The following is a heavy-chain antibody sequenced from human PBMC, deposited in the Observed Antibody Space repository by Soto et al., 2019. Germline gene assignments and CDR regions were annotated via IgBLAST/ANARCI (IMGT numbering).Heavy chain of an antibody. J-gene: IGHJ4*02. Sequence: SRTLSLTCTVSGGSFGNDDYSWSWVRQPPGKGLEWIGYIYHSGTTYYNPSLTSRVTISVDGSNNQFSLKLTSMTAADTAVYYCATVIPATRYFAYWGQGILVTVSS. V-gene: IGHV4-30-2*01. CDR3: ATVIPATRYFAY. D-gene: IGHD2-15*01. CDR2: IYHSGTT. CDR1: GGSFGNDDYS.